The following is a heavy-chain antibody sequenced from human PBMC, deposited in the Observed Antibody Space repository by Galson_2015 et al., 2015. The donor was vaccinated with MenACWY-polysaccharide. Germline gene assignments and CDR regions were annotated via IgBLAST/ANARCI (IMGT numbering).Heavy chain of an antibody. CDR1: GLSLSTSGVG. CDR3: AHRKLITVFGLVTDVGLYFDY. D-gene: IGHD3-3*01. V-gene: IGHV2-5*02. J-gene: IGHJ4*02. Sequence: PALAKPTQTLTLTCTFSGLSLSTSGVGVGWIRQPPGKAPEWLALVYWDDDKRYSPSLTNRVTVTKDTSKNQVVLSMTNMDPVDTATYFCAHRKLITVFGLVTDVGLYFDYWSQGTLVTVSS. CDR2: VYWDDDK.